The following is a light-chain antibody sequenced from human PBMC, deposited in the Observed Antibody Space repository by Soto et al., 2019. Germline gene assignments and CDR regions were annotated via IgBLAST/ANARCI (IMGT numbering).Light chain of an antibody. CDR2: EVN. J-gene: IGLJ1*01. Sequence: QSVLTQPPSASGSPGQSVTISCTGTSSDVGGYDYVSWYQQHPGKVPKLMIYEVNKRPSGVPDRFSGSKSGNTASLTVSGLQTEDEAEYYCSSYTSSSTPYVFGTGTKVTVL. CDR1: SSDVGGYDY. CDR3: SSYTSSSTPYV. V-gene: IGLV2-8*01.